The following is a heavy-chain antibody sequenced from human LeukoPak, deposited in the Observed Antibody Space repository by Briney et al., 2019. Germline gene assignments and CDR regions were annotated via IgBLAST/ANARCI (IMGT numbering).Heavy chain of an antibody. CDR2: ISYDGSNK. J-gene: IGHJ4*02. CDR1: GFTFSSHA. CDR3: ARDRHYGSGSYYDY. D-gene: IGHD3-10*01. V-gene: IGHV3-30*04. Sequence: GRSLRLSCAASGFTFSSHAMHWVRQAPGKGLEWVAVISYDGSNKYYADSVKGRFTISRDNSKNTLYLQMNSLRAEDTAVYYCARDRHYGSGSYYDYWGQGNPGHRLL.